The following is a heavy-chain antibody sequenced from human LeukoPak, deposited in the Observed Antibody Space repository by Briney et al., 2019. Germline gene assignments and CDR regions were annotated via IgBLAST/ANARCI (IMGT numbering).Heavy chain of an antibody. V-gene: IGHV3-23*01. J-gene: IGHJ4*02. CDR1: GFTVSSNY. D-gene: IGHD6-13*01. CDR2: ISGSGVST. Sequence: PGGSLRLSCAASGFTVSSNYMSWVRQAPGKGLEWVSAISGSGVSTYYADSVKGRFTISRDNSKNTLYLQMNSLRAEDTAVYYCAKGAAGIDYWGQGTLVTVSS. CDR3: AKGAAGIDY.